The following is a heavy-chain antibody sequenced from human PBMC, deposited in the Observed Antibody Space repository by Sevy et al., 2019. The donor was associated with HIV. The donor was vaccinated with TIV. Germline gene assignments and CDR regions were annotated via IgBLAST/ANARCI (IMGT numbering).Heavy chain of an antibody. J-gene: IGHJ4*02. CDR2: IYYTGST. D-gene: IGHD5-18*01. CDR3: ASGYSSGYNFDF. V-gene: IGHV4-39*01. CDR1: GDSISSTTYF. Sequence: SETLSLTCTVSGDSISSTTYFWAWIRQPPGKGLEWIGSIYYTGSTYYSPSLPSRVTISVDTSKSQFSLRLSSVTAPDTAVYYSASGYSSGYNFDFWGQGSLVTVSS.